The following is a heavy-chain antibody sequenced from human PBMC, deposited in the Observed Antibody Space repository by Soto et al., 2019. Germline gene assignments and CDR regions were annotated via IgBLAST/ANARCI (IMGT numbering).Heavy chain of an antibody. D-gene: IGHD5-12*01. CDR1: GGTFSSYT. CDR2: IIPILGIA. J-gene: IGHJ6*03. Sequence: QVQLVQSGAEVKKPGSSVKVSCKASGGTFSSYTISWVRQAPGQGLEWMGRIIPILGIANYAQKFQGRVTITADKSASTADMELSSLRYEDTDVYYCARDAGSGTYEEGYYYYYYYMDVWGKGTTVTVSS. CDR3: ARDAGSGTYEEGYYYYYYYMDV. V-gene: IGHV1-69*08.